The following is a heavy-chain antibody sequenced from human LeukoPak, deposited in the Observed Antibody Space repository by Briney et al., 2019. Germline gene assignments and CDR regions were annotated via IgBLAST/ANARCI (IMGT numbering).Heavy chain of an antibody. J-gene: IGHJ4*02. CDR1: GYTFTSYD. CDR3: ARLAYYYDSSGYYSPPLWDY. V-gene: IGHV1-8*03. D-gene: IGHD3-22*01. CDR2: MNPNSGNT. Sequence: ASVKVSCKASGYTFTSYDINWVRQATGQGLEWMGWMNPNSGNTGYAQKFQGRVTITRNTSISTAYMELSSLRSEDTAVYYCARLAYYYDSSGYYSPPLWDYWGQGTLVTVSS.